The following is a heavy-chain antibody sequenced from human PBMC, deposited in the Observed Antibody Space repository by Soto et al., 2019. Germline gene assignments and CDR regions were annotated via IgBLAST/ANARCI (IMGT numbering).Heavy chain of an antibody. CDR2: ISYDGSNK. Sequence: GGSLRLSCAASGFTFSSYGMHWVRQAPGKGLEWVAVISYDGSNKYYADSVKGRFTISRDNSKNTLYLQMNSLRAEDTAVYYCAKESGYDYVWGSYRPRWFDPWGQGTLVTVSS. V-gene: IGHV3-30*18. CDR1: GFTFSSYG. D-gene: IGHD3-16*02. CDR3: AKESGYDYVWGSYRPRWFDP. J-gene: IGHJ5*02.